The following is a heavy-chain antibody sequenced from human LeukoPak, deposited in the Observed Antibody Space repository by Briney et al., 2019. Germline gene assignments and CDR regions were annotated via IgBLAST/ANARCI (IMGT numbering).Heavy chain of an antibody. CDR3: ARRPGALDQVLRYFDWFASWSD. V-gene: IGHV4-38-2*02. J-gene: IGHJ4*02. Sequence: SETLSLTCTVSGYSISSGYYWGWIRQPPRKGLEWIGSIYHSGSTYYNPSLKSRVTISVDTSKNQFSLKLSSVTAADTAVYYCARRPGALDQVLRYFDWFASWSDWGQGTLVTVSS. CDR2: IYHSGST. CDR1: GYSISSGYY. D-gene: IGHD3-9*01.